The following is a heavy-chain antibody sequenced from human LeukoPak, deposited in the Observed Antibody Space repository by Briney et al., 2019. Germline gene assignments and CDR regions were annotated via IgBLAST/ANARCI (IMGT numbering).Heavy chain of an antibody. CDR2: IIPILGIA. D-gene: IGHD2-8*01. J-gene: IGHJ6*02. CDR1: GGTFSSYA. CDR3: ARGDYYATYYYGMDV. Sequence: SVKVSCTASGGTFSSYAISWVRQAPGQGLEWMGRIIPILGIANYAQKFQGRVTITADKSTSTAYMELSSLRSEDTAVYYCARGDYYATYYYGMDVWGQGTTVTVSS. V-gene: IGHV1-69*04.